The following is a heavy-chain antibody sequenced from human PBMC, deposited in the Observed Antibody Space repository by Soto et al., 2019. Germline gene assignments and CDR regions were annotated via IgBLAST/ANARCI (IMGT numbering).Heavy chain of an antibody. CDR1: GFTFSSYG. D-gene: IGHD5-18*01. Sequence: QVQLVESGGGVVQPGRSLRLSCAASGFTFSSYGMHWVRQAPGKGLEWVAVISYDGSNKYYADSVKGRFTISRDNSKNTLYLQMNILRAEDTAVYYCAKDQGDGYSDWYFDLWGRGTLVTVSS. CDR2: ISYDGSNK. CDR3: AKDQGDGYSDWYFDL. V-gene: IGHV3-30*18. J-gene: IGHJ2*01.